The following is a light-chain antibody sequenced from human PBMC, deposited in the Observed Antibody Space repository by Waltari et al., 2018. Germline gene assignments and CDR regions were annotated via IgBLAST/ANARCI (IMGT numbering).Light chain of an antibody. J-gene: IGKJ4*01. CDR2: WAS. CDR3: QQYYTSPLT. CDR1: QSVLWTSNNKNY. Sequence: DIVMTQSPESLAVSLGERATISCKSSQSVLWTSNNKNYLAWYQQKPRQPPKLLIYWASPRHSRLPAPFSGRRSGTDFTLTISSLQAEDVAVYYCQQYYTSPLTFGGGTKVEIK. V-gene: IGKV4-1*01.